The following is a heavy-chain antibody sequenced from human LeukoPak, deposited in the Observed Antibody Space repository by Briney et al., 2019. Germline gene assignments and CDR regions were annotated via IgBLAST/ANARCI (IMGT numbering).Heavy chain of an antibody. CDR2: ISGSGGST. V-gene: IGHV3-23*01. CDR3: AKFFGRSFTPYYFDY. J-gene: IGHJ4*02. D-gene: IGHD3-10*01. CDR1: GFTFSSYA. Sequence: GGSLRLSCAASGFTFSSYAMSWVRQAPGKGLEWVSAISGSGGSTYYADSVKGQFTISRDNSKNTLYLQMNSLRAEDTAVYYCAKFFGRSFTPYYFDYWGQGTMVTVSS.